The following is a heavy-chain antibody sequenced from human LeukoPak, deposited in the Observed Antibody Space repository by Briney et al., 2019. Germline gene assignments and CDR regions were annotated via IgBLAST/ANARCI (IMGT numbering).Heavy chain of an antibody. CDR2: ISAYNGNT. V-gene: IGHV1-18*01. J-gene: IGHJ4*02. D-gene: IGHD5-24*01. Sequence: ASVKVSCKASGYTFTSYGISWVRQAPGQGLEWMGWISAYNGNTNYAQKLQGRVTITADESTSTAYMELSSLRSEDTAVYYCASGRDGYNGDYWGQGTLVTVSS. CDR1: GYTFTSYG. CDR3: ASGRDGYNGDY.